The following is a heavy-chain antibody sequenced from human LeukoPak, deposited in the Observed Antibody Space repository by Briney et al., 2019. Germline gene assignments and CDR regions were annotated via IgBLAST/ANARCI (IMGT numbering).Heavy chain of an antibody. D-gene: IGHD3-22*01. J-gene: IGHJ4*02. V-gene: IGHV1-69*05. CDR1: GGTFSSYA. CDR2: IIPIFGTA. CDR3: ARNYDSSGYHPYYFDY. Sequence: ASVKVSCKASGGTFSSYAISWVRQAPGQGLEWMGGIIPIFGTANYAQKFQGRVTITTDESTSTAYMELSSLRSEDTAVYYCARNYDSSGYHPYYFDYWGQGTLVTVSS.